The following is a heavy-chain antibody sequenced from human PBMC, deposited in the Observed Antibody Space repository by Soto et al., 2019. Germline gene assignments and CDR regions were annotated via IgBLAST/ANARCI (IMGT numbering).Heavy chain of an antibody. Sequence: QLQMVQSGAEVKKPGASVKVSCKASGYTFTSYGVTWVRQAPGQGLEWMGWISTYNGNTNYAQTLQGRVTMTTETSTTTAYMELRSLRSDDTTVYYCAREQGAYWDQNSSGWNGAIDIWGQGTKVTVSS. CDR1: GYTFTSYG. V-gene: IGHV1-18*01. J-gene: IGHJ3*02. CDR3: AREQGAYWDQNSSGWNGAIDI. D-gene: IGHD6-19*01. CDR2: ISTYNGNT.